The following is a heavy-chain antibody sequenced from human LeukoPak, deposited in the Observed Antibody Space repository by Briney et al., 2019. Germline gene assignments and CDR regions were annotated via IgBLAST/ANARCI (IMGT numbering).Heavy chain of an antibody. CDR3: ARELGVASQARVYYGMDV. V-gene: IGHV1-46*01. CDR2: INPSGGST. J-gene: IGHJ6*02. CDR1: GYTFTGYY. D-gene: IGHD2-15*01. Sequence: GASVKVSCKASGYTFTGYYMHWVRQAPGQGLEWMGIINPSGGSTSYAQKFQGRVTMTRDTSTSTVYMELSSLRSEDTAVYYCARELGVASQARVYYGMDVWGQGTTVTVS.